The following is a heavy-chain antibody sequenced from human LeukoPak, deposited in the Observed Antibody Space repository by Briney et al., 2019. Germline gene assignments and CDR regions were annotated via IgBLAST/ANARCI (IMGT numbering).Heavy chain of an antibody. CDR2: INHSGST. Sequence: SETLSLTCAVHGGPFSDYYWNWIRQPPGKGLEWIGEINHSGSTYYNPSLKSRVTISVDTSKNQFSLKLSSATAADTAVYYCARILRGNYRDYFDPWGQGTLVIVSS. CDR3: ARILRGNYRDYFDP. V-gene: IGHV4-34*01. CDR1: GGPFSDYY. J-gene: IGHJ5*02. D-gene: IGHD3-22*01.